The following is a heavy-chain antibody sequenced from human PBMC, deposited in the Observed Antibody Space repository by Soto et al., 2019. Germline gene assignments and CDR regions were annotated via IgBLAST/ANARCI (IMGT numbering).Heavy chain of an antibody. J-gene: IGHJ6*02. CDR3: ARTAAAGKYYYGVDV. CDR1: GYSFTSYW. D-gene: IGHD6-13*01. CDR2: IYPGDSDT. V-gene: IGHV5-51*01. Sequence: GGSLKISCKGSGYSFTSYWIGWGRQMPGKGLECMGIIYPGDSDTRYSPSFQGQVTISADKSISTAYLQWSSLKASDTAIYYCARTAAAGKYYYGVDVWGQGTTVTVSS.